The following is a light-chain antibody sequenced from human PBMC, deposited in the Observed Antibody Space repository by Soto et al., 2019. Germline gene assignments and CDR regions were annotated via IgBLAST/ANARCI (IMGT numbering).Light chain of an antibody. CDR1: QTISSTY. V-gene: IGKV3-20*01. CDR3: HQYGTSPYT. J-gene: IGKJ2*01. Sequence: EIVLTQSPGTLSLSPGDRATLSRRASQTISSTYLAWYQQKPGQAPRLLIYGASSRPTGISDRFRGSGSKTDFTLTINRLEPEDFAMYYCHQYGTSPYTFGQGTKVEIK. CDR2: GAS.